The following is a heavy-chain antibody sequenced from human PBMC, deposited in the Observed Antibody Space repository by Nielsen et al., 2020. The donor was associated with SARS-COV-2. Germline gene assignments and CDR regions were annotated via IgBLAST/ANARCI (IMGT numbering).Heavy chain of an antibody. CDR3: AKDPSDGYSSSLYFDY. CDR2: IRWHSGTI. D-gene: IGHD6-13*01. J-gene: IGHJ4*02. Sequence: GGSLRLSCAPPGFTFDDYAMHWVRHVPAGGLAWVSGIRWHSGTIVYADSVKGRFTNSRDNAKASLYLQMNSLRAEDTALYYCAKDPSDGYSSSLYFDYWGQGTLVTVSS. CDR1: GFTFDDYA. V-gene: IGHV3-9*01.